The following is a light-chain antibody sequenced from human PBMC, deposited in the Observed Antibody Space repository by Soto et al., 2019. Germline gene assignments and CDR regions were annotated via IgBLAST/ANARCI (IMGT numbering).Light chain of an antibody. J-gene: IGKJ4*01. V-gene: IGKV3-15*01. Sequence: EIVMTQSPATLSVSPGEGATLSCRASQSVRSDLAWYQHKPGLAPRLLIYGVSTRATGIPVRFSGSGSGTEFTLSISGLQSEDSAIYYCQHYNNLPLTVGGGTKVEIK. CDR1: QSVRSD. CDR2: GVS. CDR3: QHYNNLPLT.